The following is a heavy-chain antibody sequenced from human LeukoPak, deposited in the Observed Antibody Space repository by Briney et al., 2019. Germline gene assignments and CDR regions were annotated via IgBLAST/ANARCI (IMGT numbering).Heavy chain of an antibody. Sequence: SETLSLACTVSGGSISSPFYHWGWIRQPPGKGLQWIGAISYSGSTYYNPSLKSRVTISVDTSKNQFSLKLSSVTAADMAVYYCARQNSYNYAYFDYWGQGTLVTVSS. CDR1: GGSISSPFYH. V-gene: IGHV4-39*01. CDR2: ISYSGST. D-gene: IGHD5-24*01. CDR3: ARQNSYNYAYFDY. J-gene: IGHJ4*02.